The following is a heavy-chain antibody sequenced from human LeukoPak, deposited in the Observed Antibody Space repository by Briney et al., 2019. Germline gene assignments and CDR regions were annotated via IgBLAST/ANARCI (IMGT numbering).Heavy chain of an antibody. D-gene: IGHD2/OR15-2a*01. CDR3: ARDLSKKWFDP. Sequence: ASVKVSCMASGYTFTSYGISWVRQAPGQGLEWMGWISAYNGNTNYAQKLQSRVTMTTDTSTSTAYMELRSLRSDDTAVYYCARDLSKKWFDPWGQGTLVTVSS. V-gene: IGHV1-18*01. CDR2: ISAYNGNT. J-gene: IGHJ5*02. CDR1: GYTFTSYG.